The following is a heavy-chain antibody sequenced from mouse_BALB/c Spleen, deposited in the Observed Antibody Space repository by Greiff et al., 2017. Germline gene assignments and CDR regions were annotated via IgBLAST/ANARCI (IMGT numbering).Heavy chain of an antibody. CDR3: ARGTARNAMDY. CDR2: ISTYYGDA. CDR1: GYTFTDYA. V-gene: IGHV1S137*01. J-gene: IGHJ4*01. Sequence: QVHVKQSGAELVRPGVSVKISCKGSGYTFTDYAMHWVKQSHAKSLEWIGVISTYYGDASYNQKFKGKATMTVDKSSSTAYMELARLTSEDSAIYYCARGTARNAMDYWGQGTSVTVSS. D-gene: IGHD3-2*01.